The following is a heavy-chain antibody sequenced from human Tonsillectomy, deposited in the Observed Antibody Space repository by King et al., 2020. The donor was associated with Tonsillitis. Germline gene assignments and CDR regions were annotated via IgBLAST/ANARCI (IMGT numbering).Heavy chain of an antibody. J-gene: IGHJ5*02. D-gene: IGHD6-13*01. Sequence: EVQLVESGGGLVKPGGSLRLSCAASGFTLSGYGMNWVRQAPGKGLEWVSAITSSSSHIYYADSVKGRFTISRDNAKNSLYLQMNSLRAEDTGVYYCARDFGAAAGTGPGGQGTLVTVSS. V-gene: IGHV3-21*01. CDR2: ITSSSSHI. CDR3: ARDFGAAAGTGP. CDR1: GFTLSGYG.